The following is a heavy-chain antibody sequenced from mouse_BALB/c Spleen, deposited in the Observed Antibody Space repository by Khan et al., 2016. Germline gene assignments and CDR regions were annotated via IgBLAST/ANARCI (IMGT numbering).Heavy chain of an antibody. CDR3: ARTGDYPYYAMDY. V-gene: IGHV9-3*02. J-gene: IGHJ4*01. Sequence: QIQLVQSGPELKKPGETVKISCKASEYTFTNYGMNWVKQAPGKGLKWMGWINTNTGEPTYAEEFKGRFAFSLEASAGTAYLQINNLKNEDSATYFCARTGDYPYYAMDYWGQGTSVTVSS. D-gene: IGHD2-13*01. CDR2: INTNTGEP. CDR1: EYTFTNYG.